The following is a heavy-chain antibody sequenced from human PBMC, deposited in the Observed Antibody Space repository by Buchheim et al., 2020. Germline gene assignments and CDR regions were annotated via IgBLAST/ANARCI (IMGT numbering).Heavy chain of an antibody. J-gene: IGHJ5*02. CDR1: GFTFIDFY. CDR2: INPNISKT. Sequence: EIQLVQSGAEVKKPGGTVKVSCRFSGFTFIDFYVHWIRKVPGQGPEWMGLINPNISKTVDSQKFQGRFTMTANTSIDTVYLELNSLKYEDTAIYYCAVATRSSSRFGWFGPWGQGTL. V-gene: IGHV1-69-2*01. D-gene: IGHD6-13*01. CDR3: AVATRSSSRFGWFGP.